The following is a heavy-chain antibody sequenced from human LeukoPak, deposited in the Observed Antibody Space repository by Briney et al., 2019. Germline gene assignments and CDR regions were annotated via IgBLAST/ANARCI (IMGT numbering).Heavy chain of an antibody. V-gene: IGHV3-21*01. CDR3: ARALST. D-gene: IGHD2/OR15-2a*01. CDR1: GFIFSSYP. CDR2: ISGDSSYI. J-gene: IGHJ4*02. Sequence: GGSLRLSCAASGFIFSSYPLNWVRQAPGKGLEWVSTISGDSSYIQYADSVKGRFTISRDNTKNSLFLQMSSLRAEDTAVYYCARALSTWGQGTLVTVSS.